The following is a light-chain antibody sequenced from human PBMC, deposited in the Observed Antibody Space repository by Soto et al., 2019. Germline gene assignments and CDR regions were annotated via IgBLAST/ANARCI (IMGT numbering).Light chain of an antibody. CDR2: GAS. J-gene: IGKJ1*01. CDR1: QSVSSSY. Sequence: IRLTQSPGTLSLSPGERATLSCRASQSVSSSYLAWYQQEPGQAPRLLVYGASSRATGIPDRFSGSGSGTDFTLTINRLEPEDFAVYYCQQYSSPWTFGQGTMVDIK. V-gene: IGKV3-20*01. CDR3: QQYSSPWT.